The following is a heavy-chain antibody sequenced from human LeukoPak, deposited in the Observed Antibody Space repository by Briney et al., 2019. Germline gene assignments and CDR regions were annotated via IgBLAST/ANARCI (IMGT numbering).Heavy chain of an antibody. D-gene: IGHD3-16*01. CDR2: IYPGDSDT. CDR3: ARRGGSNPNLLNDAFDI. Sequence: GESLKISCKGSGYSFTSYWIGWVRQMPGKGLEWMGIIYPGDSDTRYSPSFQGQVTISADKSISTTYLQWSSLKASDTAMYYCARRGGSNPNLLNDAFDIWGQGTMVTVSS. J-gene: IGHJ3*02. CDR1: GYSFTSYW. V-gene: IGHV5-51*01.